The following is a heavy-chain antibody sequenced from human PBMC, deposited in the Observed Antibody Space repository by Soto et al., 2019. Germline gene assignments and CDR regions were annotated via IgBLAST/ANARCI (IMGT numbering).Heavy chain of an antibody. D-gene: IGHD6-13*01. CDR2: VSFDGVNK. J-gene: IGHJ4*02. CDR3: ARDPDLIEAAGNYFDY. Sequence: PGGSLRLSCSVSGFTLSTYSMHWVRQAPGKGLEWVAVVSFDGVNKHYRDSVKGRFTISRDIAKNMLYLQMTSLRLEDTALYYCARDPDLIEAAGNYFDYWGQGTLVTVSS. CDR1: GFTLSTYS. V-gene: IGHV3-30-3*01.